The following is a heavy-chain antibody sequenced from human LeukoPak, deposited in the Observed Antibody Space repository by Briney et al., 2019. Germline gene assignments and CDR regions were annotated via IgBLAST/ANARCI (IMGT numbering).Heavy chain of an antibody. J-gene: IGHJ4*02. CDR3: ARGIHSGSSGPYYFDY. D-gene: IGHD1-26*01. Sequence: GASVKVSCKASGYTFTGYYMHWVRQAPGQGLEWMGWINPNSGGTNYAQKLQGRVTMTTDTSTSTAYMELRSLRSDDTAVYYCARGIHSGSSGPYYFDYWGQGTLVTVSS. CDR1: GYTFTGYY. CDR2: INPNSGGT. V-gene: IGHV1-2*02.